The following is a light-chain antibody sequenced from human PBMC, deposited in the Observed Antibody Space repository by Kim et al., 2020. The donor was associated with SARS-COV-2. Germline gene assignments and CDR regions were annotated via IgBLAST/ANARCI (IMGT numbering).Light chain of an antibody. CDR3: QERGDWT. CDR1: QSVGSY. Sequence: EIVLTQSPATLSLSPGERATLSCRASQSVGSYLAWYQQKTGQAPRLLIHDASSRATGVPARFSGSGSGTDFTLTISSLEPEDFAVYYCQERGDWTFGQGTKVDIK. V-gene: IGKV3-11*01. J-gene: IGKJ1*01. CDR2: DAS.